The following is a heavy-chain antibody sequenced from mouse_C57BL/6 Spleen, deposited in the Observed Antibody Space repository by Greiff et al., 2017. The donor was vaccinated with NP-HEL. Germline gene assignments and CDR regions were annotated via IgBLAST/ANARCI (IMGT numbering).Heavy chain of an antibody. D-gene: IGHD1-1*01. Sequence: EVQLQQPGPELVKPGASVKISCKASGYSFTDYYMNWVKQSHGQSLEWIGVINPNYGTTSYNQKFKGKATLTVDQSSSTAYMHLNNLTSEDSAVYYGARASQYDGSSPWYLYVWGTGTTVTVSS. CDR2: INPNYGTT. V-gene: IGHV1-39*01. CDR3: ARASQYDGSSPWYLYV. CDR1: GYSFTDYY. J-gene: IGHJ1*03.